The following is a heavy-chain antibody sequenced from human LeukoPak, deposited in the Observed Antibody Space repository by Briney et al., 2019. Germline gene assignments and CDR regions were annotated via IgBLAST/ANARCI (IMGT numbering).Heavy chain of an antibody. CDR3: ARENYYDSSSRGYYFDY. CDR1: GGTFSSYA. CDR2: IIPIFGTA. J-gene: IGHJ4*02. Sequence: ASVKVSCKASGGTFSSYAISWVRQAPGQGLEWMGGIIPIFGTANYAQKFQGRVTITADESTSTAYMELSSLRSEDTAVYYCARENYYDSSSRGYYFDYWGQGTLVTVSS. D-gene: IGHD3-22*01. V-gene: IGHV1-69*13.